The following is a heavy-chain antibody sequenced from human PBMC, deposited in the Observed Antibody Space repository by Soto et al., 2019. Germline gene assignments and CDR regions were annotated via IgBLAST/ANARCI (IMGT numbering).Heavy chain of an antibody. CDR2: INSDGSST. V-gene: IGHV3-74*01. CDR3: ARDTSIAAPYYYYYYGMDV. J-gene: IGHJ6*02. CDR1: GFTFSSYW. D-gene: IGHD6-6*01. Sequence: GGSLSLSCAASGFTFSSYWMHWVRQAPGKGLVWVSRINSDGSSTSYADSVKGRFTISRDNAKNTLYLQMNSLRAEDTAVYYCARDTSIAAPYYYYYYGMDVWGQGTTVTVSS.